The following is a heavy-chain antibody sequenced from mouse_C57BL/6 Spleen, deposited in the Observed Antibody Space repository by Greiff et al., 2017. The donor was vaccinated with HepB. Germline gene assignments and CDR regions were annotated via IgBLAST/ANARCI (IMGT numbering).Heavy chain of an antibody. Sequence: VQLQQSGPELVKPGASVKISCKASGYAFSSSWMNWVKQRPGKGLEWIGRIYPGDGDTKYNGKFKGKATLTADKSSSTAYMQLSSLTSEDSAVYFCARSGTAQAGYFDYWGQGTTLTVSS. CDR3: ARSGTAQAGYFDY. V-gene: IGHV1-82*01. CDR1: GYAFSSSW. J-gene: IGHJ2*01. CDR2: IYPGDGDT. D-gene: IGHD3-2*02.